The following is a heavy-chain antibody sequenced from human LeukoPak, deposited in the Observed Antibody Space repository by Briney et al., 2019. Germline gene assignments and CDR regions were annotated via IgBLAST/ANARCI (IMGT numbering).Heavy chain of an antibody. J-gene: IGHJ4*02. V-gene: IGHV5-51*01. CDR1: GYSFTSYW. CDR3: ARKYCSSTSCYDY. D-gene: IGHD2-2*01. Sequence: GESLKIPCKGSGYSFTSYWIGWVRQMPGKGLEWMGIIYPGDSDTRYSPSFQGQVTISADKSISTAYLQWSSLKASDTAMYYCARKYCSSTSCYDYWGQGTLVTVSS. CDR2: IYPGDSDT.